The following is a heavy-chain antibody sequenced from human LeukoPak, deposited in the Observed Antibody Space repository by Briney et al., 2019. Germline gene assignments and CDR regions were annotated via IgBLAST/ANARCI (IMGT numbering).Heavy chain of an antibody. V-gene: IGHV4-39*07. CDR2: MHYSGST. D-gene: IGHD6-6*01. Sequence: SETLSLTCSVSGGSITKNGYYWGWIRQSPETGLEWIGSMHYSGSTYYNPSLNSRVTISVDTSKNQFSLKLTSVTAADTAVYYCARETKYSGDFDPWGQGTLVTVSS. J-gene: IGHJ5*02. CDR3: ARETKYSGDFDP. CDR1: GGSITKNGYY.